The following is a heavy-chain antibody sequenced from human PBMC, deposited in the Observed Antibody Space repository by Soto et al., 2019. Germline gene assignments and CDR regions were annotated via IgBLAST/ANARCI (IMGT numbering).Heavy chain of an antibody. Sequence: GESLKISCKGSGYSFTSYWIGWVRQMPGKGLEWMGIIYPGDSDTRYSPSFQGQVTISADKSISTAYLQWSSLKASDTAMYYCARHYRVAATLAAFDIWGQGTMVTVSS. CDR1: GYSFTSYW. D-gene: IGHD2-15*01. CDR3: ARHYRVAATLAAFDI. V-gene: IGHV5-51*01. J-gene: IGHJ3*02. CDR2: IYPGDSDT.